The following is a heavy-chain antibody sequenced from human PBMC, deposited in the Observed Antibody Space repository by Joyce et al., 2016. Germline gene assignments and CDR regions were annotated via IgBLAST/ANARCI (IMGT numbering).Heavy chain of an antibody. V-gene: IGHV1-24*01. Sequence: QVHFVQSGAEVKKPGASVRVSCKVSGHSFTELSMHGVRHAPGKGLEWMGGFDPEECEIVYSQKFQGRVTMTNDPSTDTGYMELTSLRSDDTALYYCAAGSGFNFWTGYYVPPVSGVYEFWGQGTLVTVSS. CDR1: GHSFTELS. J-gene: IGHJ4*02. D-gene: IGHD3/OR15-3a*01. CDR3: AAGSGFNFWTGYYVPPVSGVYEF. CDR2: FDPEECEI.